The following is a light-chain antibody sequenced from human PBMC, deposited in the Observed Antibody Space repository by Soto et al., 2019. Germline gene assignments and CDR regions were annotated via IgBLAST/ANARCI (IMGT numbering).Light chain of an antibody. CDR1: QNVNNY. V-gene: IGKV1-39*01. CDR2: AES. Sequence: DVQMTQSPSSLSASVGDRVTISCRASQNVNNYLNWYQQKPGKAPKLLIYAESRLQGGVPPTLSGSGSATDFTLSISGLQAEDFATYDCQASYSTAPFTVGQGTNLEI. J-gene: IGKJ2*01. CDR3: QASYSTAPFT.